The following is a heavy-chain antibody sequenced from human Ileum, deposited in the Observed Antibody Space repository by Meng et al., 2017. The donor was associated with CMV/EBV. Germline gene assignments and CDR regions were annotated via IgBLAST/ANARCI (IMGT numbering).Heavy chain of an antibody. Sequence: EQLQQWGAGLLKPSQTLSLTGAVYGGSFSDYYWSWFRQPPGKGLEWIGEISHSGITNYNPSLKSRVTISIDTSKKQFSLKLSSVTAADTAVYYCARSRVYWYFDLWGRGTLVTVSS. CDR2: ISHSGIT. CDR1: GGSFSDYY. V-gene: IGHV4-34*01. J-gene: IGHJ2*01. CDR3: ARSRVYWYFDL.